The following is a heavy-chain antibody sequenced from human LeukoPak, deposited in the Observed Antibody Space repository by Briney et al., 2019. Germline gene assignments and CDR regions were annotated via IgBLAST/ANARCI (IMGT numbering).Heavy chain of an antibody. Sequence: GGSLRLSCAASGFTFSSYSMNWVRQAPGKGLEWVSSISSSSSYIYYADSVKGRFTISRGNAKNSLYLQMNSLRAEDTAVYYCARDRRPFGTIDYWGQGTLVTVSS. CDR3: ARDRRPFGTIDY. CDR1: GFTFSSYS. J-gene: IGHJ4*02. V-gene: IGHV3-21*01. CDR2: ISSSSSYI. D-gene: IGHD1-7*01.